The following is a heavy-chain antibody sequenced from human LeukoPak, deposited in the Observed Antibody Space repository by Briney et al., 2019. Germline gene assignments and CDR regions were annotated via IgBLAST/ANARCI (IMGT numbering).Heavy chain of an antibody. J-gene: IGHJ4*02. Sequence: ASVKVSCKASGGTFSSYAISWVRQAPGQGLEWMGGIIPIFGTANYAQKFQGRVTITADESTSTAYMELSSLRSEGTAVYYCARGSEDDFWSGYSDYWGQGTLVTVSS. V-gene: IGHV1-69*13. D-gene: IGHD3-3*01. CDR2: IIPIFGTA. CDR3: ARGSEDDFWSGYSDY. CDR1: GGTFSSYA.